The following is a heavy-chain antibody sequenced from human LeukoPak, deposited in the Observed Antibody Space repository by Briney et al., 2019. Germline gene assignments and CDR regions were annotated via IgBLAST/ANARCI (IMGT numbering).Heavy chain of an antibody. CDR2: IYYSGST. CDR1: GGSISSYY. V-gene: IGHV4-59*01. Sequence: PSETLSLTCTVSGGSISSYYWSWIRQPPGKGLEWIGYIYYSGSTNYNPSLKSRVTISVDTSKNQFSLKLSSVTAADTAVYYCARDPWLGAFDIWGQGTMVTVSS. D-gene: IGHD3-10*01. J-gene: IGHJ3*02. CDR3: ARDPWLGAFDI.